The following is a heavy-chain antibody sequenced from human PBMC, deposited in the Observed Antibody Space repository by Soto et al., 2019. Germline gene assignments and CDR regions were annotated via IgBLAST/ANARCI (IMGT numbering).Heavy chain of an antibody. CDR3: AKDQEVQYYYYYYGTDV. J-gene: IGHJ6*02. CDR2: ISGSGGST. Sequence: PGGSLRLSCAASGFTLSSHWMHWVRQAPGKGPVWVSAISGSGGSTYYTDSVKGRFTISRDNSKNTLYLQMNSLRAEDTAVYYCAKDQEVQYYYYYYGTDVWGQGTTVTV. CDR1: GFTLSSHW. V-gene: IGHV3-23*01.